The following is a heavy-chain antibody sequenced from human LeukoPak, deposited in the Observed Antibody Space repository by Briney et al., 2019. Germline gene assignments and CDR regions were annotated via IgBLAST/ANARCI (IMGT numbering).Heavy chain of an antibody. D-gene: IGHD3-22*01. Sequence: GGSLRLSYVASGFTFSTHAMSWVRLAPGKGLEWVSAIGGSDGSTYYADSVKGRFTISRDNSKDTLYLQMNSLRVEDTATYYCAKRDSSGSYPYYFDYWGQGTLVTVSS. CDR3: AKRDSSGSYPYYFDY. V-gene: IGHV3-23*01. J-gene: IGHJ4*02. CDR2: IGGSDGST. CDR1: GFTFSTHA.